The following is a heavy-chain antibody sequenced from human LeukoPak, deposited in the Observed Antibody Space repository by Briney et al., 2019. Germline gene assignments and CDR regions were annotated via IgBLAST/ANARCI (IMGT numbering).Heavy chain of an antibody. CDR1: GFTFSNYS. CDR3: AKLPSSSSDYFDY. Sequence: GGSLILSCAASGFTFSNYSMNWVRQAPGKGLEWVSAISGSGGSTYYADSVKGRFTISRDNSKNTLYLQMNSLRAEDTAVYYCAKLPSSSSDYFDYWGQGTLVTVSS. D-gene: IGHD6-6*01. V-gene: IGHV3-23*01. J-gene: IGHJ4*02. CDR2: ISGSGGST.